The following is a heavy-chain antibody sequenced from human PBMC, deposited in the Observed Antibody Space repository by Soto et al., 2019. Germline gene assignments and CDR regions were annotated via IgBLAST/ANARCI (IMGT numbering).Heavy chain of an antibody. V-gene: IGHV3-48*03. CDR1: GFTFSSYE. CDR2: ISSSGSTI. CDR3: ARDGVYYDYVWGSYLPPGNYFDY. Sequence: PGGSLRLSCAASGFTFSSYEMNWVRQAPGKGLEWVSYISSSGSTIYYADSVKGRFTISRDSAKNSLYLQMNSLRAEDTAVYYCARDGVYYDYVWGSYLPPGNYFDYWGQGTLVTSPQ. J-gene: IGHJ4*02. D-gene: IGHD3-16*02.